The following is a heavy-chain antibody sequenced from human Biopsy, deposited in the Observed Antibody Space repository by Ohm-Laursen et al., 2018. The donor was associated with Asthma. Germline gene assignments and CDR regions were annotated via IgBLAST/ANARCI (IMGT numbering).Heavy chain of an antibody. V-gene: IGHV1-24*01. J-gene: IGHJ4*02. D-gene: IGHD4-17*01. CDR2: HDHEEGGT. CDR3: ASDFPKDYVRYNFQF. Sequence: GASVKVSCKISGYSLTDLFMHWVRQAPGQGLEWMGGHDHEEGGTVNAWRFQGRVTMTEDTSTDTAYMELSSLSSDDTAVYYCASDFPKDYVRYNFQFWGQGTLVTVSS. CDR1: GYSLTDLF.